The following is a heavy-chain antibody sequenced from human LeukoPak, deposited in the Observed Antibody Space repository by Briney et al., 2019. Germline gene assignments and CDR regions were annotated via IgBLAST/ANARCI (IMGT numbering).Heavy chain of an antibody. CDR2: IYPGDSDT. D-gene: IGHD6-13*01. CDR1: GYNFTSYW. J-gene: IGHJ3*02. Sequence: GESLKISCKASGYNFTSYWIDWVRQMPGKGLQWMGIIYPGDSDTRYSPSFQGQVTISADKSISTAYLQWSSLKASDAAMYYCARLRIAAAGFDAFDIWGQGTMVTVSS. V-gene: IGHV5-51*01. CDR3: ARLRIAAAGFDAFDI.